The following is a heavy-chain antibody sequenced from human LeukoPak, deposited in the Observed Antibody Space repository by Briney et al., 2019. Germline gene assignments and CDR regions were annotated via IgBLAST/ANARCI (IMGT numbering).Heavy chain of an antibody. CDR1: GGSISSSSYY. V-gene: IGHV4-39*07. CDR3: ARVRGYSSSWGLFDY. J-gene: IGHJ4*02. Sequence: SETLSLTCKVSGGSISSSSYYWGWIRQPPGKGLEWIGIIYYSGSTYYNPSLKSRVTMSVDTSKNQFSLKLSSVTAADTAVYYCARVRGYSSSWGLFDYWGQGTLVTVSS. CDR2: IYYSGST. D-gene: IGHD6-13*01.